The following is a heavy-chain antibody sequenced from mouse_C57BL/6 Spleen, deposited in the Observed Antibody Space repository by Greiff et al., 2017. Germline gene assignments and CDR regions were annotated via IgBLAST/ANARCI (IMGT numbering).Heavy chain of an antibody. J-gene: IGHJ4*01. V-gene: IGHV5-6*01. D-gene: IGHD2-1*01. Sequence: EVKLMESGGDLVKPGGSLKLSCAASGFTFSSYGMSWVRQTPDKRLEWVATISSGGSYTYYPDSVKGRFTISRDNAKNTLYLQMSSLKSEDTAMYYCARHGGKKAMDYWGQGTSVTVSS. CDR1: GFTFSSYG. CDR3: ARHGGKKAMDY. CDR2: ISSGGSYT.